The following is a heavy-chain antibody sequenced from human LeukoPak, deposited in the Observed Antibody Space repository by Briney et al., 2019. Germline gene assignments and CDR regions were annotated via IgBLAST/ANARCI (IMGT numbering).Heavy chain of an antibody. J-gene: IGHJ4*02. V-gene: IGHV4-30-2*01. Sequence: SETLSLTCTVSGGSISSGGYYWSWIRQPPGKGLEWIGYIYHSGSTYYNPSLKSRVTISVDRSKNQFSLKLSSVTAADTAVYYCARGSGSYSPYYFDYWGQGTLVTVSS. CDR1: GGSISSGGYY. CDR3: ARGSGSYSPYYFDY. CDR2: IYHSGST. D-gene: IGHD1-26*01.